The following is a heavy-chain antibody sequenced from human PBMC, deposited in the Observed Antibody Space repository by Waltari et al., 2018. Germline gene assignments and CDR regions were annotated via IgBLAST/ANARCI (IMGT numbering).Heavy chain of an antibody. CDR1: GGTFSSYT. J-gene: IGHJ4*02. CDR3: ARTRTTVTTSSGFDY. CDR2: IIPILGIA. V-gene: IGHV1-69*02. D-gene: IGHD4-17*01. Sequence: QVQLVQSGAEVKKPGSSVKVSCKASGGTFSSYTISWVRQATGQGREWRGRIIPILGIANYAKKCQCRVTITADKSTSTAYMELSSLRSEDTAVYYCARTRTTVTTSSGFDYWGQGTLVTVSS.